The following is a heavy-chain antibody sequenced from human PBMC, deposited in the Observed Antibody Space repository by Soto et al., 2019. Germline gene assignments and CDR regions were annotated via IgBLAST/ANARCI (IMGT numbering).Heavy chain of an antibody. CDR2: ISGSGGST. V-gene: IGHV3-23*01. J-gene: IGHJ4*02. D-gene: IGHD4-17*01. CDR1: GFTFSSYA. Sequence: EVQLLESGGGWVQPGGSLRLSCAASGFTFSSYAMSLVRQAPGKGLEWVSAISGSGGSTYYADSVKGWFTISRDNAKSTLYLQMNSLRAEDTAVYYCAKDPYGDYVRFVYWCQGTLVTVSS. CDR3: AKDPYGDYVRFVY.